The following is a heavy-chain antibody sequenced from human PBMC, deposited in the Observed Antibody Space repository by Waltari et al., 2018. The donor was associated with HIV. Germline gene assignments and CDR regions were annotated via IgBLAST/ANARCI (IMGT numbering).Heavy chain of an antibody. CDR3: AKDFRRSSSWRNYFDY. CDR2: ISGSGGST. CDR1: GFTFSSYA. D-gene: IGHD6-13*01. Sequence: EVQLLESGGGLVQPGGSLRLSCAASGFTFSSYAMSWVRQAPGKGLEWVSAISGSGGSTYYADSVKGRFTISRDNSKNTLYLQMNSLRAEDTAVYYCAKDFRRSSSWRNYFDYWGQGTLVTVSS. J-gene: IGHJ4*02. V-gene: IGHV3-23*01.